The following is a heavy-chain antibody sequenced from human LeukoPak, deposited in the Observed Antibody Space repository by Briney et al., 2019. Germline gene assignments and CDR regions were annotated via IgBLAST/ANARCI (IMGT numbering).Heavy chain of an antibody. V-gene: IGHV3-21*01. Sequence: GGSLRLSCAASGFTFSSYSMNWVRQAPGKGLEWVSSISSSSSYIYYADSVKGRSTISRDNAKNSLYLQMNSLRAEDTAVYYCARDLDHAFDIWGQGTMVTVSS. CDR2: ISSSSSYI. J-gene: IGHJ3*02. CDR3: ARDLDHAFDI. CDR1: GFTFSSYS.